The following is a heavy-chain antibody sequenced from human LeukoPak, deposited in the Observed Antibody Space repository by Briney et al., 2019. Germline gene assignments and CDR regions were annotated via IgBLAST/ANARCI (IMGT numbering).Heavy chain of an antibody. CDR1: GYTFTSYG. CDR2: ISAYNGNT. D-gene: IGHD1-26*01. Sequence: VASVKVSCKASGYTFTSYGISWVRQAPGQGLEWMGWISAYNGNTNYAQKLQGRVTMTTDTSTSTAYMELRSLRSDDTAVYYCARDADPTNSGSYSYGGFDYWGQGTLVTVSS. J-gene: IGHJ4*02. V-gene: IGHV1-18*01. CDR3: ARDADPTNSGSYSYGGFDY.